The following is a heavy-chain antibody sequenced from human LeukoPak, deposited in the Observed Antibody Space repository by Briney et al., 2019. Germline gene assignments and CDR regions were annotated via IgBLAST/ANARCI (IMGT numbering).Heavy chain of an antibody. V-gene: IGHV1-18*01. CDR1: GYTFTSYS. J-gene: IGHJ6*03. Sequence: GASVKVSCRASGYTFTSYSITWVRQAPGQGLEWMGWISAHNNNTNYAQKLQGRVTMTTDTSTSTAYMELWSLRSDGTAVYYCARAPGRRSYHYYYMDVWGKGTTVTVSS. CDR3: ARAPGRRSYHYYYMDV. CDR2: ISAHNNNT. D-gene: IGHD2-15*01.